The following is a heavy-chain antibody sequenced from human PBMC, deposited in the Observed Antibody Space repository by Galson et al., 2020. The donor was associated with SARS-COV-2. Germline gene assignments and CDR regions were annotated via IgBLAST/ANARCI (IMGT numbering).Heavy chain of an antibody. J-gene: IGHJ6*02. CDR3: AKEITMVRYYYGMDV. V-gene: IGHV3-43D*03. Sequence: GESLKISCAASGFTFDDYAMHWVRQAPWKGLEWVSLISWDGGSTYYADSVKGRFTISRDNSKNSLYLQMNSLRAEDTALYYCAKEITMVRYYYGMDVWGQGTTVTVSS. CDR2: ISWDGGST. D-gene: IGHD3-10*01. CDR1: GFTFDDYA.